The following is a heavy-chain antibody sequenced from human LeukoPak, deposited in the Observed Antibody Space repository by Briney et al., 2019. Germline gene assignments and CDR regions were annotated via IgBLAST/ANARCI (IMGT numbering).Heavy chain of an antibody. D-gene: IGHD1-26*01. V-gene: IGHV4-39*01. Sequence: PSETLSLTCTVSGGSISSSSYYWGWIRQPPGKGLEWIGSIYYSGSTYYNPSLKSRVTISVDTSKNQFSLKLSSVTAADTAVYYCARGGRSGATKTWGQGTLVTVSS. CDR1: GGSISSSSYY. CDR2: IYYSGST. CDR3: ARGGRSGATKT. J-gene: IGHJ5*02.